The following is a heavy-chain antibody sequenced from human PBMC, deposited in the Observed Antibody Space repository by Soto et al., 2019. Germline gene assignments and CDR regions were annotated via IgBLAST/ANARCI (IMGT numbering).Heavy chain of an antibody. Sequence: PTLVNPTQTLTLTCTFSGFSLSTSGVGVGWIRQPPGKALEWLALIYWNDDKRYSPSLKSRLTITKDTSKNQVVLTMTNMDPVDTTTYYCAHRPNYDFWSGYFGYWGQGTLVTVSS. CDR3: AHRPNYDFWSGYFGY. D-gene: IGHD3-3*01. J-gene: IGHJ4*02. V-gene: IGHV2-5*01. CDR2: IYWNDDK. CDR1: GFSLSTSGVG.